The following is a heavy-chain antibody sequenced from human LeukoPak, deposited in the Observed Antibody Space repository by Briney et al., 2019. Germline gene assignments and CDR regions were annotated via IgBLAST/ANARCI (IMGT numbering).Heavy chain of an antibody. D-gene: IGHD3-22*01. Sequence: SETLSLTSAVSGYSISSGYYWGWIRQPPGKGLEWIGSIYHSGSTYYNPSLKSRVTISVDTSKNQFSLKLSSVTAADTAVYYCARQTYYYDSSGYYPHDAFDIWGQGTMVTVSS. CDR3: ARQTYYYDSSGYYPHDAFDI. CDR2: IYHSGST. V-gene: IGHV4-38-2*01. J-gene: IGHJ3*02. CDR1: GYSISSGYY.